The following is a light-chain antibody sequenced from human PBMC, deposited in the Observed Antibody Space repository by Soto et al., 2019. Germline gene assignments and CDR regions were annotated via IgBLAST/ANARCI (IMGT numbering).Light chain of an antibody. V-gene: IGKV3-11*01. CDR1: QSVSSY. Sequence: EIVLKQYPGTLSLSPGERATLSCRASQSVSSYLAWYQQKPGQAPRLLIYDASNRATGIPARFSGSGSGTDFTLTISSLEPEDFAVYFCQQRSNWPPISFGQGTRLEIK. CDR2: DAS. CDR3: QQRSNWPPIS. J-gene: IGKJ5*01.